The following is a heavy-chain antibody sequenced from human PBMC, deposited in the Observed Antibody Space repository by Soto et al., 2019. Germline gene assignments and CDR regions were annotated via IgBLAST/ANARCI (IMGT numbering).Heavy chain of an antibody. J-gene: IGHJ1*01. CDR2: ISTANT. D-gene: IGHD3-16*01. CDR3: ARAIYRLEH. V-gene: IGHV1-18*01. Sequence: ASVKVSCKASGYTFSSYGITWVRQAPGQGLEWMGWISTANTNYAQKFQGRVTMTTDTSTSTAYMERSSLTSDDTAVYYCARAIYRLEHWGQGTMVTVSS. CDR1: GYTFSSYG.